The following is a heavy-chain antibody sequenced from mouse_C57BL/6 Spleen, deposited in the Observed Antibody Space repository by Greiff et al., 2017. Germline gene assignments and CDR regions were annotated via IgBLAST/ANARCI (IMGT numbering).Heavy chain of an antibody. V-gene: IGHV1-64*01. CDR2: IHPNSGST. Sequence: QVQLQQPGAELVKPGASVKLSCKASGYTFTSYWMHRVKQRPGQGLEWIGMIHPNSGSTNYNEKFKSKATLTVDKSSSTAYMQLSSLTSEDSAVYYCARWNSYYYAMDYWGQGTSVTVSS. CDR3: ARWNSYYYAMDY. J-gene: IGHJ4*01. CDR1: GYTFTSYW.